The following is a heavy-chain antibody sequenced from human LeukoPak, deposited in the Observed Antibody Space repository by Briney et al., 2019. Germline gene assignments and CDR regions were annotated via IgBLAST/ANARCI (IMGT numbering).Heavy chain of an antibody. Sequence: GGSLRLSCVASGFPFSSYEMNWVRQAPGKVLEWVSYISASGSSISYAGSVKGRFTISRDNATNSLYLQMNSLRAEDTAVYYCAIGHNDYCGQGTLVTVSS. J-gene: IGHJ4*02. CDR2: ISASGSSI. CDR3: AIGHNDY. CDR1: GFPFSSYE. D-gene: IGHD1-1*01. V-gene: IGHV3-48*03.